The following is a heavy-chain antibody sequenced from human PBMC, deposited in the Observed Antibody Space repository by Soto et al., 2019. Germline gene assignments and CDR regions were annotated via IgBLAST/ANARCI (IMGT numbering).Heavy chain of an antibody. V-gene: IGHV3-48*03. J-gene: IGHJ4*02. CDR1: RFTFSTYE. D-gene: IGHD5-12*01. Sequence: EVQLVESGGALVQPGGSLRLSCAASRFTFSTYEMHWVRQAPGKGLEWVSCISSSGGSVYYADSVKGRFTISRDNSRNCLYLQMNNMRDEDTALYYCVRYCSSTLCNGVATRTFDYWGQGALVTVSS. CDR2: ISSSGGSV. CDR3: VRYCSSTLCNGVATRTFDY.